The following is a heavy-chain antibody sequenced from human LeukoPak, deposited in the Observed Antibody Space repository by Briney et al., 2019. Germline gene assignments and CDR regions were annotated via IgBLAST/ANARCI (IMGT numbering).Heavy chain of an antibody. CDR2: ISGSGGST. Sequence: GGSLRLSCAASGFTFSSYAMSWVRQAPGKGLEWVSAISGSGGSTYYADSVKGRFTISRDNSKNTLYLQMNSLRAEDTAVYYCAKNKLAYCGGDCYPSFDYWGQGTLVTISS. J-gene: IGHJ4*02. V-gene: IGHV3-23*01. D-gene: IGHD2-21*02. CDR3: AKNKLAYCGGDCYPSFDY. CDR1: GFTFSSYA.